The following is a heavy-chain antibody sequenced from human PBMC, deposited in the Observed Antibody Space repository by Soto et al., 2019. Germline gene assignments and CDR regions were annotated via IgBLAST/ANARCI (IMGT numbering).Heavy chain of an antibody. Sequence: GASVKVSCKASGYTFTSYDINWVRQATGQGLEWMGWMNPNSGNTGYAQKFQGRVTMTRNTSISTAYMELSSLRSEDTAVYYCARGRYSSGWCGNNAFDIWGQGTMVTVSS. J-gene: IGHJ3*02. CDR3: ARGRYSSGWCGNNAFDI. D-gene: IGHD6-19*01. CDR1: GYTFTSYD. CDR2: MNPNSGNT. V-gene: IGHV1-8*01.